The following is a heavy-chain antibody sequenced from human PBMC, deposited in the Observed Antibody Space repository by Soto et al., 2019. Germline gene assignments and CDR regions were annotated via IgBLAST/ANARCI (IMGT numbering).Heavy chain of an antibody. V-gene: IGHV4-4*02. D-gene: IGHD2-15*01. CDR2: IYHSGST. Sequence: SGTLSLTCAVSGGSISSSDWWRWVRQPPGKGLEWIGEIYHSGSTNYNPSLKRRVTISVDKSKNQFSLKLSSVTAADTAVYYCARDYGGSFDYWGQGTLVTVSS. J-gene: IGHJ4*02. CDR1: GGSISSSDW. CDR3: ARDYGGSFDY.